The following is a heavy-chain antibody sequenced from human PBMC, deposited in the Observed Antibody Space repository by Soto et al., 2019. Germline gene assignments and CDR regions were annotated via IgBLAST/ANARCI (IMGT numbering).Heavy chain of an antibody. CDR2: IYYSGST. CDR1: GGSISSYY. D-gene: IGHD5-12*01. V-gene: IGHV4-59*01. Sequence: TSETLSLTCTVSGGSISSYYWSWIRQPPGKGLEWIGYIYYSGSTNYNPSLKSRVTISVDTSKNQFSLKLSSVTAADTAVYFCARQRQGYDPYYYYYMDVWGKGTTVTVSS. CDR3: ARQRQGYDPYYYYYMDV. J-gene: IGHJ6*03.